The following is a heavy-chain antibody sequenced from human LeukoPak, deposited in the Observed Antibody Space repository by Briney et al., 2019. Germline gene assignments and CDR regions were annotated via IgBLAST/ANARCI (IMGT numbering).Heavy chain of an antibody. CDR2: IYTSGST. V-gene: IGHV4-4*07. CDR3: ARFVFPPRAFDI. CDR1: GGSISSYY. D-gene: IGHD3-16*01. J-gene: IGHJ3*02. Sequence: SETLSLTCTVSGGSISSYYWSWIRQPAEKGLEWIGRIYTSGSTNYNPSLKSRVTMSVDTSKNQFSLKLSSVAAADTAVYYCARFVFPPRAFDIWGQGTMVTVSS.